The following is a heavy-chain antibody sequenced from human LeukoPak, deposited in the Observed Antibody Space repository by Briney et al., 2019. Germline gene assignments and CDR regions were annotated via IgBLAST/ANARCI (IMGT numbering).Heavy chain of an antibody. CDR3: ARERGQWLAFDY. Sequence: NPSETLSLTCTVSGGSITSYYWSWIRQPAGKGLEWIGRIYTSGSTNYNPSLKSRVTISVDTSKNQFSLKLSSVTAADTAVYYCARERGQWLAFDYWGQGTLVTVSS. CDR2: IYTSGST. V-gene: IGHV4-4*07. CDR1: GGSITSYY. J-gene: IGHJ4*02. D-gene: IGHD6-19*01.